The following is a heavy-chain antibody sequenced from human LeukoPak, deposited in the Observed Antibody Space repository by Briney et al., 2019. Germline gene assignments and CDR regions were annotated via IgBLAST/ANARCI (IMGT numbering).Heavy chain of an antibody. CDR2: IYYSGST. J-gene: IGHJ4*02. V-gene: IGHV4-59*01. CDR1: GGSISSYY. CDR3: ARGYSSSWLYYFDY. Sequence: TPSETLSLTCTVSGGSISSYYWSWIRQPPGKGLEWIGYIYYSGSTNYNPSLKSRVTISVDTSKNQFSLKLSSVTAADTAVFYCARGYSSSWLYYFDYWGQGTLVTVSS. D-gene: IGHD6-13*01.